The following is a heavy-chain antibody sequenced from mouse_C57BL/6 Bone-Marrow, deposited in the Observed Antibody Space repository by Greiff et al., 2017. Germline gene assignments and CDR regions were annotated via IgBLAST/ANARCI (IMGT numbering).Heavy chain of an antibody. Sequence: VQLQQSGTVLARPGASVKMSCKTSGYTFTSYWMHWVKQRPGQSLEWIGAIYPGNSDTSYNQKFKGKAKLTAVTSASTAYMELSSLTNEDSAVYYCTRGYYYGSEGFAYWGQGTLVTVSA. V-gene: IGHV1-5*01. D-gene: IGHD1-1*01. CDR2: IYPGNSDT. J-gene: IGHJ3*01. CDR3: TRGYYYGSEGFAY. CDR1: GYTFTSYW.